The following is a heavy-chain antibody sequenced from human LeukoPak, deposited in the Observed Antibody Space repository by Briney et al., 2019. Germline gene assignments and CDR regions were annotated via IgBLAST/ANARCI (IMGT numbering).Heavy chain of an antibody. CDR3: AELGITMIGGV. J-gene: IGHJ6*04. CDR2: ISSSSSTI. Sequence: GGSLRLSCAASGFTFSSYSMNWVRQAPGKGLEWISYISSSSSTIYYADSVKGRFTISRDNAKNSLYLQMNSLRAEDTAVYHCAELGITMIGGVWGKGTTVTISS. D-gene: IGHD3-10*02. V-gene: IGHV3-48*01. CDR1: GFTFSSYS.